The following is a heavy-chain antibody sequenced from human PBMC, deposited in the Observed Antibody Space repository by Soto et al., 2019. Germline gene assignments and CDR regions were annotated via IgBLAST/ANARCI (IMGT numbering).Heavy chain of an antibody. V-gene: IGHV4-30-2*01. CDR2: IYHSGST. CDR3: ARARAHTVGPLYFDY. D-gene: IGHD3-16*01. CDR1: GGSISSGGYS. J-gene: IGHJ4*02. Sequence: SETLSLTCAVSGGSISSGGYSWSWIRQPPGKGLEWIGYIYHSGSTYYNPSLKSRVTISVDRSKNQFSLKLSSVTAADTAVYYCARARAHTVGPLYFDYWGQGTLVTVSS.